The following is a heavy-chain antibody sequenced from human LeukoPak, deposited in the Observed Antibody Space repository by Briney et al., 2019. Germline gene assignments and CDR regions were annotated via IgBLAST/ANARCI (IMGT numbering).Heavy chain of an antibody. Sequence: SETLSLTCAVYGGSFSGYYWSWIRQPPGKGLEWIGEINHSRSTNYNPSLKSRVTISVDTSKNQFSLKLSSVTAADTAVYYCARGRDIVATLGFDYWGQGTLVTVSS. CDR3: ARGRDIVATLGFDY. V-gene: IGHV4-34*01. D-gene: IGHD5-12*01. CDR1: GGSFSGYY. J-gene: IGHJ4*02. CDR2: INHSRST.